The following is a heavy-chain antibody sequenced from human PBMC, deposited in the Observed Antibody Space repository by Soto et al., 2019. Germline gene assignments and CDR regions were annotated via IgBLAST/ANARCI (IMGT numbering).Heavy chain of an antibody. CDR1: DESLSGYY. CDR2: IHPSGST. Sequence: SETLSLTCAVYDESLSGYYYTWTRQPPGKGLEWIGEIHPSGSTHYNPSLKTRVTLSQDTSKKQLSLNLISVTAADTAVYYCSRGIDAYKGGRTWGQGTLVTVSS. J-gene: IGHJ5*02. V-gene: IGHV4-34*01. D-gene: IGHD1-1*01. CDR3: SRGIDAYKGGRT.